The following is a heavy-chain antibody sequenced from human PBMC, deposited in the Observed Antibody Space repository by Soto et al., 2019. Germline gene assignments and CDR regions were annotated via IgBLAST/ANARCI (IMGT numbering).Heavy chain of an antibody. CDR3: AREYSGYEVYYFDY. CDR2: IYHSGST. Sequence: QLQLQESGSGLVKPSQTLSLTCAVSGGSISSGGYSWSWIRQPPGKGLEWIGYIYHSGSTYYNPSLKSRVTISVDRSKNQFSLKLSSVTAADTAVYYCAREYSGYEVYYFDYWGQGTLVTVSS. V-gene: IGHV4-30-2*01. J-gene: IGHJ4*02. CDR1: GGSISSGGYS. D-gene: IGHD5-12*01.